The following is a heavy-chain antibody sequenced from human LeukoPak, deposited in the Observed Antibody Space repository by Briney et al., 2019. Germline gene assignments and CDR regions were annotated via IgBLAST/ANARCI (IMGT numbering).Heavy chain of an antibody. CDR1: GGSISSYY. V-gene: IGHV4-59*01. J-gene: IGHJ4*02. D-gene: IGHD3-22*01. CDR3: ARVIISYYDSSGYYFP. Sequence: SETLSLTCTVSGGSISSYYWSWIRQPPGKGLEWIGYIYYSGSTNYNPSLKSRVTISVDTSKNQFSLKLSSVTAADTAVYYCARVIISYYDSSGYYFPWGQGTLVTVSS. CDR2: IYYSGST.